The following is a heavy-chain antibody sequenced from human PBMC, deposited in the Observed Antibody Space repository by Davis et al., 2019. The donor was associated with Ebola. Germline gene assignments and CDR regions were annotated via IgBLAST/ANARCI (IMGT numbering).Heavy chain of an antibody. V-gene: IGHV4-38-2*02. D-gene: IGHD3-3*01. CDR2: IYHSGST. Sequence: PSETLSLTCTVLGYSISSGYYWGWIRQPPGKGLEWIGSIYHSGSTYYNPSLKSRVTISVDTSKNQFSLKLSSVTAADTAVYYCARARGTLFGVVIKFCDYWGQGTLVTVSS. CDR3: ARARGTLFGVVIKFCDY. CDR1: GYSISSGYY. J-gene: IGHJ4*02.